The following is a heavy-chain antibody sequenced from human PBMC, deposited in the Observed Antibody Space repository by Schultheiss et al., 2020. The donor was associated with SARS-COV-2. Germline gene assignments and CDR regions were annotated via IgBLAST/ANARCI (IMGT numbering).Heavy chain of an antibody. CDR3: AKDTIDYYYDSSGYLDY. V-gene: IGHV3-23*01. Sequence: GGSLRLSCAASGFTFDDYAMHWVRQAPGKGLEWVSAISGSGGSTYYADSVKGRFTISRDNSKNTLYLQMNSLRAEDTAVYYCAKDTIDYYYDSSGYLDYWGQGTLVTVSS. J-gene: IGHJ4*02. CDR2: ISGSGGST. CDR1: GFTFDDYA. D-gene: IGHD3-22*01.